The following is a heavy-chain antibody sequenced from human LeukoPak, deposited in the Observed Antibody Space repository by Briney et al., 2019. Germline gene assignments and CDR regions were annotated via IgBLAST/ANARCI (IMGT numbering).Heavy chain of an antibody. V-gene: IGHV4-59*01. CDR1: GGSINSYY. CDR2: VYYSGST. J-gene: IGHJ4*02. CDR3: ARVGYTYGPFDY. D-gene: IGHD5-18*01. Sequence: SETLSLTCTVSGGSINSYYWSWIRQPPGKVLEWIGYVYYSGSTNYNPSLKSRVTISVDTSKNQISLKLSSVTAADTAVYYCARVGYTYGPFDYWGQGTLVTVSS.